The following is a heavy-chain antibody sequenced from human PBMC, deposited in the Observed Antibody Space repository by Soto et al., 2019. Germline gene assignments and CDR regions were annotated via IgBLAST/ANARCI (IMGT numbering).Heavy chain of an antibody. CDR3: ARDDLDSSTAGWFDP. V-gene: IGHV1-46*01. D-gene: IGHD6-13*01. J-gene: IGHJ5*02. Sequence: QVQLVQSGAEVKKPGASVKVSCKASGYTFTSYYMHWVRQAPGQGLEWMGIINPSGGSTSYAQKFPGRVTMTRDTSTSTVYMELSSLRSEDTAVYYCARDDLDSSTAGWFDPWGQGTLVTVSS. CDR2: INPSGGST. CDR1: GYTFTSYY.